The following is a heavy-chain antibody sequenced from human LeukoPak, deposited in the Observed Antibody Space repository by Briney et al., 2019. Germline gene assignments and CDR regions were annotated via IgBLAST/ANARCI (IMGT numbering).Heavy chain of an antibody. D-gene: IGHD3-10*01. CDR1: GFTVSSNY. CDR3: ARVASLITMVRGVIIRYFDY. Sequence: GGSLRLSCPASGFTVSSNYMSWVRQAPGKGLEWVSVIYSGGSTYYADSVKGRFTISRDNSKNTLYLQMNSLRAEDTAVYYCARVASLITMVRGVIIRYFDYWGQGTLVTVSS. V-gene: IGHV3-66*01. J-gene: IGHJ4*02. CDR2: IYSGGST.